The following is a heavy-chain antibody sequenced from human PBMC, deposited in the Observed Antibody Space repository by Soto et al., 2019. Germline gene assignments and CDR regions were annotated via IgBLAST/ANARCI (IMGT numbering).Heavy chain of an antibody. V-gene: IGHV3-74*01. D-gene: IGHD2-8*01. J-gene: IGHJ4*02. CDR3: AKLRDFVVLPAGILDY. Sequence: GGSLRLSCAGSGFVFSSYWMHWVRQVPGKGLVWVSRITNDGSSTTYADSVNGRFTTSRDNAKNTLYLQMNSLRTEDTAIYYCAKLRDFVVLPAGILDYWGPGTLVTVSS. CDR1: GFVFSSYW. CDR2: ITNDGSST.